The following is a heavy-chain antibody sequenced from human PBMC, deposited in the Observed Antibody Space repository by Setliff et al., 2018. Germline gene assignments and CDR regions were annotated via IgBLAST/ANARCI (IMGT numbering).Heavy chain of an antibody. CDR2: ANNNNFNT. J-gene: IGHJ4*02. D-gene: IGHD2-8*01. Sequence: ASVKVSCKASGYTFTSYYMYWVRQAPGQGLEWMGWANNNNFNTNYAPKFQGRVTMTTDASTSTAYMELRGLTSDDTAVYYCSRLVRYCSKTTCQTASGAELWGQGTLVTVSS. CDR3: SRLVRYCSKTTCQTASGAEL. V-gene: IGHV1-18*04. CDR1: GYTFTSYY.